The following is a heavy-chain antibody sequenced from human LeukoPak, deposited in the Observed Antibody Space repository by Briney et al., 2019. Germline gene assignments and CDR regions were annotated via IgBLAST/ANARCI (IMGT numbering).Heavy chain of an antibody. D-gene: IGHD6-6*01. J-gene: IGHJ6*02. CDR2: ITHSGNT. CDR1: GFIFSNAW. Sequence: PGGSLRLSCAASGFIFSNAWMSWVRQPPGKGLEWIGEITHSGNTTYYPSLKSRVTISVDTSKNQFSLNVSSVTAADTAVYYCARTSGIVAHGMDVWGQGTAVTVSS. V-gene: IGHV4-34*01. CDR3: ARTSGIVAHGMDV.